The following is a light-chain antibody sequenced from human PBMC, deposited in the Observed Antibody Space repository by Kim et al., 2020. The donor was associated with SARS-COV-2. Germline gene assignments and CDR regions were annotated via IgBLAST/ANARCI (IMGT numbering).Light chain of an antibody. V-gene: IGKV3-11*01. J-gene: IGKJ3*01. CDR2: DAS. Sequence: PGERATLSCMASQSVSSYLAWYQQKPGQAPRLLIYDASNRATGIPARFSGSGSGTDFTLTISSLEPEDFAVYYCQQRSNWPPRITFGPGTKVDIK. CDR3: QQRSNWPPRIT. CDR1: QSVSSY.